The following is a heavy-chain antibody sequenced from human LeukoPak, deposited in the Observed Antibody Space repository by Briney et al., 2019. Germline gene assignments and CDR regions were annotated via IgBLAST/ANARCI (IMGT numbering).Heavy chain of an antibody. CDR1: GFTSNDHA. CDR3: TXXXXXXGLXX. CDR2: IYWNSGXX. Sequence: GGSLRLSCAASGFTSNDHAMHWIRQIPGKGLEWVSXIYWNSGXXGYXXSVKGRFTISRDNAKNSLYLQMNSLRTDDTALYYCTXXXXXXGLXXWGQGTLVTVSS. J-gene: IGHJ4*02. V-gene: IGHV3-9*02.